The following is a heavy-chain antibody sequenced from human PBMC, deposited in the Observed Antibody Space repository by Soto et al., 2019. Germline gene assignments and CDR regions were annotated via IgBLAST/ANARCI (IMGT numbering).Heavy chain of an antibody. Sequence: QVQLVQSGAEVKKPGSSVKVSCKASGGTFSSYTISWVRQAPGQGLEWMGRIIPILGIANYAQKFQGRVTINADKSTSTACMELSSLRSEDTAVYYCARDYNYIWGSYRYNWGQGTLVTVSS. CDR3: ARDYNYIWGSYRYN. CDR1: GGTFSSYT. D-gene: IGHD3-16*02. J-gene: IGHJ4*02. V-gene: IGHV1-69*08. CDR2: IIPILGIA.